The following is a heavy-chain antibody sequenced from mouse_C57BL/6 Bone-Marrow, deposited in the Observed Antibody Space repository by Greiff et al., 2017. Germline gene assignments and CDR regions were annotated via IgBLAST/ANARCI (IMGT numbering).Heavy chain of an antibody. V-gene: IGHV1-81*01. CDR2: IYPRSGST. D-gene: IGHD3-1*01. CDR1: GYTFTSYG. J-gene: IGHJ4*01. CDR3: AYSRGYYAMDY. Sequence: VQLQESGAELARPGASVKLSCKASGYTFTSYGISWVKQRTGQGLEWIGEIYPRSGSTYYNEKFKGKATLTVDKSSSTAYMELSSLTSAASAVYFCAYSRGYYAMDYWGQGTSVTVSS.